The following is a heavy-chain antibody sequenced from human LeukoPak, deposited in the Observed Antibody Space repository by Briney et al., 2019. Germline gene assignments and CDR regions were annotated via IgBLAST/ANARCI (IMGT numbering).Heavy chain of an antibody. V-gene: IGHV3-53*01. CDR1: GFTVSSNY. D-gene: IGHD3-22*01. CDR2: IYSGGST. CDR3: TTGVTMIVVVITAFDY. Sequence: GGSLRLSCAASGFTVSSNYMSWVRQAPGKGLEWVSVIYSGGSTYYADSVKGRFTISRDNAKNSLYLQMNSLRAEDTAVYYCTTGVTMIVVVITAFDYWGQGTLVTVSS. J-gene: IGHJ4*02.